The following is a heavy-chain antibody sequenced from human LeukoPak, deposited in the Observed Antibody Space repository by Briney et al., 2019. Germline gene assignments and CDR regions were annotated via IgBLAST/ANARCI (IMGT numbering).Heavy chain of an antibody. V-gene: IGHV3-7*01. CDR3: ATTGHSSSWYYFDY. CDR1: GFTFSSFW. D-gene: IGHD6-13*01. CDR2: IKQDGSEK. J-gene: IGHJ4*02. Sequence: GGSLRLSCAASGFTFSSFWMSSVRQAPGKRLEWVANIKQDGSEKYYIDSVKGRFTISRDNAKMSLDLQMNSLRAEDTALYYCATTGHSSSWYYFDYWGRGTLVTVSS.